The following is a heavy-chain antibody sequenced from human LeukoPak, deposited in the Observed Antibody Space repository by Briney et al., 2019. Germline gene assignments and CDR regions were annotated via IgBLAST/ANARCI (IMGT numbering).Heavy chain of an antibody. J-gene: IGHJ4*02. Sequence: GGSLRLSCAASGFTFSSYSMNWVRQAPGKGLEWVSYISSSGSTIDYADSVKGRFTISRDNAKNSLYLQMNSLRAEDTAVYYCAKLGAVADYYWGQGTLVTVSS. D-gene: IGHD6-19*01. CDR1: GFTFSSYS. CDR3: AKLGAVADYY. V-gene: IGHV3-48*04. CDR2: ISSSGSTI.